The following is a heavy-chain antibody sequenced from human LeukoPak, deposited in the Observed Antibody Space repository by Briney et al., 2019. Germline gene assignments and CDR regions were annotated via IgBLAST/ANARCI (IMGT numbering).Heavy chain of an antibody. CDR3: ARSPDFWSGYYN. CDR1: GGSISSSSYY. CDR2: IYYSGST. D-gene: IGHD3-3*01. J-gene: IGHJ4*02. V-gene: IGHV4-39*01. Sequence: SETLSLTCTVSGGSISSSSYYWGWIRQPPGTGLEWIGSIYYSGSTYYNPSLKSRVTISVDTSKNQFSLKLSSVTAADTAVYYCARSPDFWSGYYNWGQGTLVTVSS.